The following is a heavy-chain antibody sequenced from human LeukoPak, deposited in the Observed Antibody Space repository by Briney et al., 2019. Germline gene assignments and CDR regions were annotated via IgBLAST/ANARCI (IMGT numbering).Heavy chain of an antibody. V-gene: IGHV4-34*01. J-gene: IGHJ4*02. CDR2: INHSGST. CDR3: AREGNPAYDFWSGYDY. Sequence: SETLSLTCAVYGGSFSGYYWSWIRQPPGKGLEWIGEINHSGSTNYNPSLKSRVTISVDTSKNQFSLKLSSVTAADTAVYYCAREGNPAYDFWSGYDYWGQGTLVTVSS. CDR1: GGSFSGYY. D-gene: IGHD3-3*01.